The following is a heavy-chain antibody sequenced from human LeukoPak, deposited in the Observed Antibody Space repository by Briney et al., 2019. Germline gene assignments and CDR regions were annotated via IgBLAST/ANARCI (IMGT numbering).Heavy chain of an antibody. J-gene: IGHJ4*02. V-gene: IGHV3-21*04. D-gene: IGHD3-9*01. CDR2: ISSSSSYI. Sequence: PGGSLRLSCAASGFTFSSYSMNWVRQAPGKGLEWVSSISSSSSYIYYADSVKGRFTISRDNAKNSLYLQMNSLRAEDTAVYYCAKSKLRYFDHPPFDYWGQGTLVTVSS. CDR1: GFTFSSYS. CDR3: AKSKLRYFDHPPFDY.